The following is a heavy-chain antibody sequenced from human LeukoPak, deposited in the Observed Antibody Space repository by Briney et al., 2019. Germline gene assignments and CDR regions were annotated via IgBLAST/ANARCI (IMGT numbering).Heavy chain of an antibody. CDR2: TNGDGSTT. D-gene: IGHD6-13*01. V-gene: IGHV3-74*01. CDR1: GLIFSSYW. Sequence: GGSLRLSCAASGLIFSSYWMHWVRQVPGKGLVWVSRTNGDGSTTTYADSVKGRFTISRDNGKNTLYLEMNSLRAEDTAVYYYARGLGGYSSSWYYYDYWGQGTLVTVSS. J-gene: IGHJ4*02. CDR3: ARGLGGYSSSWYYYDY.